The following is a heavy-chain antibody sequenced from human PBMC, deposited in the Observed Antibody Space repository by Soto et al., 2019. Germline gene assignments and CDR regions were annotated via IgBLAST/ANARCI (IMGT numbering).Heavy chain of an antibody. V-gene: IGHV3-23*01. CDR2: ISGSGGST. J-gene: IGHJ4*02. Sequence: PGGSLRLSCAASGFTFSSYAMSWVRQAPGKGLEWVSAISGSGGSTYYADSVKGRFTISRDNSKNTLYLQMNSLRAEDTAVYYCASVDRVVVIASGWGQGTLVTVSS. D-gene: IGHD2-21*01. CDR3: ASVDRVVVIASG. CDR1: GFTFSSYA.